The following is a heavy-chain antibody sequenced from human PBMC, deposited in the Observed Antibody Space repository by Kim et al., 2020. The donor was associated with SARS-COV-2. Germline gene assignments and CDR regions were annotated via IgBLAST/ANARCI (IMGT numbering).Heavy chain of an antibody. Sequence: GGSLRLSCAASGFTFSSYGMHWVRQAPGKGLEWVAVISYDGSNKYYADSVKGRFTISRDNSKNTLYLQMNSLRAEDTAVYYCAKDPNSSSWYLDPYYYYYGMDVWGQGTTVTVSS. CDR3: AKDPNSSSWYLDPYYYYYGMDV. V-gene: IGHV3-30*18. D-gene: IGHD6-6*01. J-gene: IGHJ6*02. CDR1: GFTFSSYG. CDR2: ISYDGSNK.